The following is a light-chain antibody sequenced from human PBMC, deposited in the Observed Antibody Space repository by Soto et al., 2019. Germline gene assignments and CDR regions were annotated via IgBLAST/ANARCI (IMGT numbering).Light chain of an antibody. V-gene: IGLV2-8*01. CDR1: SSDVGSCKF. J-gene: IGLJ1*01. CDR3: SSCGGSNNPYV. Sequence: QSALTQPPSASGSPGQSVTISCTGTSSDVGSCKFVSWYQQYPGKAPKLIIFEVSQRPSGVPERFSGFKSGNTSSLTVSGLQAEDEADYYCSSCGGSNNPYVFGTGTKLNVL. CDR2: EVS.